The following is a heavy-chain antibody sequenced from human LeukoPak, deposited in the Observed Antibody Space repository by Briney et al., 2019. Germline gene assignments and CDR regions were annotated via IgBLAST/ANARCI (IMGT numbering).Heavy chain of an antibody. D-gene: IGHD3-22*01. CDR3: ARTYYDSSFYYYGMGV. Sequence: SVKVSCKASGGAFISYAISWVRQAPGQGLEWMGGIIPIFGTANYAQKFQGRVTITADESTSTAYMELSSLRSEDTAVYYCARTYYDSSFYYYGMGVWGQGTTVTVSS. V-gene: IGHV1-69*13. CDR2: IIPIFGTA. J-gene: IGHJ6*02. CDR1: GGAFISYA.